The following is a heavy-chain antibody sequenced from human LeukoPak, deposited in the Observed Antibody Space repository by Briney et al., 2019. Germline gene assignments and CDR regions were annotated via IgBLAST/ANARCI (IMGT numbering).Heavy chain of an antibody. J-gene: IGHJ3*02. CDR1: GGTFSSYA. D-gene: IGHD3-22*01. Sequence: SVKVSCKASGGTFSSYAISWVRQAPGQGLEWMGRIIPILGIANYAQKFQGRVTITADKSTSTAYMELSSLRSEDTAVYYCARRHYYDSSGYLSTPDASDIWGQGTMVTVSS. CDR2: IIPILGIA. V-gene: IGHV1-69*04. CDR3: ARRHYYDSSGYLSTPDASDI.